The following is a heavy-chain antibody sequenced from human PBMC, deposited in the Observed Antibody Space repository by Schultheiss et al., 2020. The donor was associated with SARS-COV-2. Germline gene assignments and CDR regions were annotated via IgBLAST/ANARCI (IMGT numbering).Heavy chain of an antibody. D-gene: IGHD1-1*01. CDR3: ARDLGYNYRGGYFDY. CDR1: GGSITTYY. V-gene: IGHV4-59*12. J-gene: IGHJ4*02. CDR2: ISHTGST. Sequence: SETLSLTCTVSGGSITTYYWSWFRQPPGKGLEWIGYISHTGSTNYNPSLESRVTISGDTSKNQFSLKLTSVTVADTALYYCARDLGYNYRGGYFDYWGQGTLVTVSS.